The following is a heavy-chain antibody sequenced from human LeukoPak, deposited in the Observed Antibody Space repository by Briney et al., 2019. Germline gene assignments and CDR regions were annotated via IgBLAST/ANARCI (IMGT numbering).Heavy chain of an antibody. CDR3: VWNGMDV. CDR1: GFTFDDYA. J-gene: IGHJ6*02. CDR2: ISWNSGSI. D-gene: IGHD1-1*01. V-gene: IGHV3-9*01. Sequence: GGSLRLSCTASGFTFDDYAMHWVRQAPGKGLEWVSGISWNSGSIGYADSVKGRFTISRDNAKNSLYLQMNSLRAEDTALYYCVWNGMDVWGQGTTVTVSS.